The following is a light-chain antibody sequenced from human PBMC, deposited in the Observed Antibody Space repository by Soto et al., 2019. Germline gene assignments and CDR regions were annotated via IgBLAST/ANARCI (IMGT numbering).Light chain of an antibody. CDR1: SSNIGNNY. CDR2: DNN. CDR3: GTWDSSMSSYV. V-gene: IGLV1-51*01. Sequence: VLTQPPSVSAAPGQKVTISCSGSSSNIGNNYVSWYQQLPGTAPKLLIYDNNKRPSGIPDRFSGSKSGTSATLGITGLQTGDEADYYCGTWDSSMSSYVFGTGTKVTVL. J-gene: IGLJ1*01.